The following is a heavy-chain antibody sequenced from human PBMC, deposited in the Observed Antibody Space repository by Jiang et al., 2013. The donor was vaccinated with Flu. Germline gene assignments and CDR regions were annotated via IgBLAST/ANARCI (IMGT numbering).Heavy chain of an antibody. J-gene: IGHJ4*02. V-gene: IGHV4-39*07. CDR1: GGPISSENSY. D-gene: IGHD3-10*01. Sequence: GLVKPSETLSLSCTVSGGPISSENSYWGWIRQPPGKGLEWIGSIYYSGTTYYNPSLKSRVIISVDTSKKQFSLKLTSVTAADTAVYYCASQHWDHGVGSYYMSHWGQGTLVTVSS. CDR3: ASQHWDHGVGSYYMSH. CDR2: IYYSGTT.